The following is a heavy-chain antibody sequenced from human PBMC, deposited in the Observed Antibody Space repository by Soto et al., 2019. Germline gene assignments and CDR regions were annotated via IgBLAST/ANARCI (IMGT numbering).Heavy chain of an antibody. CDR2: INSDGSST. J-gene: IGHJ3*02. Sequence: EVQLVESGGGLVQPGGSLRLSCAASGFTFSSYWMHWVRQAPGKGLVWVSRINSDGSSTSYADSVKGRFTISRDNAKNTLYLQMNRLRAEDTAVYYCARGRGITMVRGIPVRGLLDIWGQGTMVTVSS. CDR1: GFTFSSYW. CDR3: ARGRGITMVRGIPVRGLLDI. V-gene: IGHV3-74*01. D-gene: IGHD3-10*01.